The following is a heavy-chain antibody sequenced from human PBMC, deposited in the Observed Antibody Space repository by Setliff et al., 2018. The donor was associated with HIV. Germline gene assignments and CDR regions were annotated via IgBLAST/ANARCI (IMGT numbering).Heavy chain of an antibody. D-gene: IGHD3-3*01. CDR1: GGSISSGGYY. CDR2: IYYNGSS. CDR3: ASWGRARRANHNFWSGSSWFDP. V-gene: IGHV4-31*03. J-gene: IGHJ5*02. Sequence: SETLSLTCTVSGGSISSGGYYWSWIRQHPGKGLEWIGNIYYNGSSYHNPSLKSRVTISVDTSKNQFSLNLRSVTAADTAVYYCASWGRARRANHNFWSGSSWFDPWGQGILVTVSS.